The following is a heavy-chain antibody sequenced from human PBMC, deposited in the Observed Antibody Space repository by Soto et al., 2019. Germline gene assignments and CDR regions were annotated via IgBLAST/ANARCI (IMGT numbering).Heavy chain of an antibody. D-gene: IGHD2-8*01. V-gene: IGHV3-30-3*01. J-gene: IGHJ6*02. CDR2: ISYDGSNK. CDR3: ARDQQDIVLMVRFQNYYYYCMDV. CDR1: GFTFSSYA. Sequence: QVPLVASGGGVVQPGRSLRLSCAASGFTFSSYAMHWVRQAPGTGLEWVAVISYDGSNKYYADSVKGRFTISRDNSKNTLDLQMTSLRAEDTAVYYCARDQQDIVLMVRFQNYYYYCMDVWGQGTTVTVCS.